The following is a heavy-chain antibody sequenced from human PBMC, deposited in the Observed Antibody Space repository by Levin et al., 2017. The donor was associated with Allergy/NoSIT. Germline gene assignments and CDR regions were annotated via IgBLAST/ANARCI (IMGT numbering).Heavy chain of an antibody. D-gene: IGHD2-2*01. V-gene: IGHV3-30-3*01. J-gene: IGHJ4*02. CDR2: ISYDGSNK. Sequence: GGSLRLSCAASGFTFSSYAMHWVRQAPGKGLEWVAVISYDGSNKYYADSVKGRFTISRDNSKNTLYLQMNSLRAEDTAVYYCARESYQLLLFDYWGQGTLVTVSS. CDR1: GFTFSSYA. CDR3: ARESYQLLLFDY.